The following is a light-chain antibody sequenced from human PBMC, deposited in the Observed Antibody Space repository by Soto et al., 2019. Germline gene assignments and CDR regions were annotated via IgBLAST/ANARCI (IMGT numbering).Light chain of an antibody. Sequence: QSVLTQPRSVSGSPGQSVTISCTGTSSDVGGYNYVSWYQQHPGKAPKLIIYDVTKRPSGVPNRFSASKSGNTASLTVSGLQADDEADYYCCSYAGTYTWVFGGGTKLTVL. CDR2: DVT. J-gene: IGLJ3*02. CDR1: SSDVGGYNY. CDR3: CSYAGTYTWV. V-gene: IGLV2-11*01.